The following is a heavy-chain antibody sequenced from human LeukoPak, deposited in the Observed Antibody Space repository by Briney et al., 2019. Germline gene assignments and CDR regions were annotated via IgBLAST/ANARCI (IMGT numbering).Heavy chain of an antibody. V-gene: IGHV1-46*01. CDR1: GYTFTSYY. D-gene: IGHD6-13*01. CDR2: INPSGGST. J-gene: IGHJ5*02. CDR3: ARECGDSSPLLHWFDP. Sequence: GASVKVSCEASGYTFTSYYMHWVRQAPGQGLEWMGIINPSGGSTSYAQKFQGRVTMTRDMSTSTVYMELSSLRSEDTAVYYCARECGDSSPLLHWFDPWGQGTLVTVSS.